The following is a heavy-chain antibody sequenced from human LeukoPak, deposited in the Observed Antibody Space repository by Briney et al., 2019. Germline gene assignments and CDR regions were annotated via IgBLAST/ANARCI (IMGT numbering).Heavy chain of an antibody. J-gene: IGHJ5*02. V-gene: IGHV3-7*01. Sequence: PGGSLRLSCAASGFAFSSYWMSWVRQAPGKGLEWVANIKQDGSEKYYVDSVKGRFTISRDNAKNSLYLQMNSLRAEDTAVYYCARAGRGPLDWFDPWGQGTLVTVSS. CDR1: GFAFSSYW. CDR2: IKQDGSEK. CDR3: ARAGRGPLDWFDP.